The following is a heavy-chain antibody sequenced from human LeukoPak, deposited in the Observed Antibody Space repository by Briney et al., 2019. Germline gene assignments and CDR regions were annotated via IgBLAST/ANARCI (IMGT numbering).Heavy chain of an antibody. CDR3: ARAEGRVGATGFDY. CDR2: IYYIGST. D-gene: IGHD1-26*01. J-gene: IGHJ4*02. V-gene: IGHV4-59*01. CDR1: GGSISSYF. Sequence: SETLSLTCTVSGGSISSYFWSWIRQPPGKGLEWTGYIYYIGSTNYNPSLKSRVTISVDTSKNQFSLQLSSVTAADTAVYYCARAEGRVGATGFDYWGQGTLVTVSS.